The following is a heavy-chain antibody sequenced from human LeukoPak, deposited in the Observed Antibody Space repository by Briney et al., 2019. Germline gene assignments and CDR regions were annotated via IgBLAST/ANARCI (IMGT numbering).Heavy chain of an antibody. D-gene: IGHD3-9*01. V-gene: IGHV3-23*01. CDR1: GFTFSNYA. Sequence: GGSLRLSCAASGFTFSNYATSWVRQAPGKGLEWVSTISGSGGSTYSADSVKGRFTISRDNSKNTLYLQMNSLRAEDTAVYYCAKPQSPSFDWLPGDYWGQGTLVTVSS. J-gene: IGHJ4*02. CDR3: AKPQSPSFDWLPGDY. CDR2: ISGSGGST.